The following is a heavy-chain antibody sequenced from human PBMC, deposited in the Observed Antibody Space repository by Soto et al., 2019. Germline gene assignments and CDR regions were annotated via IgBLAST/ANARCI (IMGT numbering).Heavy chain of an antibody. CDR3: ARHDYSRSWFDAFDI. Sequence: PSETLSLTCTVSGGSISSSSYYWGWIRQPPGKGLEWIGSIYYSGSTYYNPSLKSRVTISVDTSKNQFSLKLSSVTAADTAVYYCARHDYSRSWFDAFDIWGQGTMVTVSS. CDR2: IYYSGST. CDR1: GGSISSSSYY. J-gene: IGHJ3*02. V-gene: IGHV4-39*01. D-gene: IGHD6-13*01.